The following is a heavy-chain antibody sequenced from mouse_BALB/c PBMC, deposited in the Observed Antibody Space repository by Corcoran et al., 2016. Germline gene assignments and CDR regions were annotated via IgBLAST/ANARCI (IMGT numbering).Heavy chain of an antibody. Sequence: QVQLQQSGAELMKPGASVKISCKATGYTISSYWIEWVKQRPGHGVEWIGEILPGSGSTNYNEKFKGKATFTADTSSNTAYMQVSSLTSEDSAVYYCAREGWYFDVWGAGSTVTVSS. CDR1: GYTISSYW. CDR2: ILPGSGST. V-gene: IGHV1-9*01. J-gene: IGHJ1*01. CDR3: AREGWYFDV.